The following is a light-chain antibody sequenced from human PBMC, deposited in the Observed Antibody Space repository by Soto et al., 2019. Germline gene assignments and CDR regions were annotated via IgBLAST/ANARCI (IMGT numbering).Light chain of an antibody. CDR3: QQYNSYPRT. CDR1: QSISSW. J-gene: IGKJ1*01. CDR2: KAS. Sequence: DIQMTQSPSTLSASVGDRVTITCRASQSISSWLAWYQHKPGKAPNLLIYKASSLESGVPSRFSASGSGTEFTLTISSLQPDDFARYYCQQYNSYPRTFGQGTKVEIK. V-gene: IGKV1-5*03.